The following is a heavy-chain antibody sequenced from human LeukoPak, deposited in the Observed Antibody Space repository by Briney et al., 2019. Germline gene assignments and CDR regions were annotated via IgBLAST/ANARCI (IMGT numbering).Heavy chain of an antibody. CDR1: AYIFIDYY. CDR2: VDPEDGEA. Sequence: ASVKVSCKASAYIFIDYYIHWVQQAPGKGLEWMGRVDPEDGEAIYAEKFQDRVTLSADTSTDTSYMELSSLRAEGTAVYYCSVSMSTIDYWGQGTLVTVSS. D-gene: IGHD2/OR15-2a*01. V-gene: IGHV1-69-2*01. J-gene: IGHJ4*02. CDR3: SVSMSTIDY.